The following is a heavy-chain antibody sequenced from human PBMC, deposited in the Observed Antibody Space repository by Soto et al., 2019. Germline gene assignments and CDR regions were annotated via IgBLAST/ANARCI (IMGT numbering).Heavy chain of an antibody. J-gene: IGHJ3*02. CDR1: GGTFSSYA. Sequence: SVKVSCKASGGTFSSYAISWVRQAPGQGLEWMGGIIPIFGTANYAQKFQGRVTITADESTSTAYMELSSLRSEDTAVYYCARDGSAAGTGTGKTDAFDIWGQGTMVTVSS. D-gene: IGHD6-13*01. CDR3: ARDGSAAGTGTGKTDAFDI. V-gene: IGHV1-69*13. CDR2: IIPIFGTA.